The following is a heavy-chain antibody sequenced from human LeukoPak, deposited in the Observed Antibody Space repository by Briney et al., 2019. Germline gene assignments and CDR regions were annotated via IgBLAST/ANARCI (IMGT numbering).Heavy chain of an antibody. CDR3: ARVTLYVESALDY. D-gene: IGHD4-17*01. V-gene: IGHV3-11*06. Sequence: KPGGSLRLSCAASGFTFSDYYMSWIRQAPGKGLEWVSYISSSSSYTNYADSVKGRFTISRDNAKNSLYLQMNSLRTEDTAVYYYARVTLYVESALDYWGQGTLVTVSS. J-gene: IGHJ4*02. CDR2: ISSSSSYT. CDR1: GFTFSDYY.